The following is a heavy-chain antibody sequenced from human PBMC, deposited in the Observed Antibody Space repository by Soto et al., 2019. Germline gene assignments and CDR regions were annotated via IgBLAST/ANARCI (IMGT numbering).Heavy chain of an antibody. V-gene: IGHV4-59*04. CDR2: IYYSGST. CDR1: GCSISSYY. J-gene: IGHJ5*02. CDR3: ASFVDTPNWFDP. D-gene: IGHD5-18*01. Sequence: SETLSLTCTVSGCSISSYYWSWIRQPPGKGLEWIGYIYYSGSTYYNPSLKSRVTISVDTSKNQFSLKLSSVTAADTAVYYCASFVDTPNWFDPWGQGTLVTVSS.